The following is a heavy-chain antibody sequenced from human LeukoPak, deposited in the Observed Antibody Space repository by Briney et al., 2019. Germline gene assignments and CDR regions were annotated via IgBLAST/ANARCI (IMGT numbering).Heavy chain of an antibody. J-gene: IGHJ5*02. D-gene: IGHD5-18*01. CDR1: NGSFSNSY. CDR3: ARARGYSSGSEAWFDP. CDR2: IYYSGST. Sequence: PSETLSLTCTVSNGSFSNSYWTWIRQSPGKGLEYIGYIYYSGSTNYNPSLKSRVTISVDMSKNQFSLKLSSVTAADTAVYYCARARGYSSGSEAWFDPWGQGTLVTVSS. V-gene: IGHV4-59*12.